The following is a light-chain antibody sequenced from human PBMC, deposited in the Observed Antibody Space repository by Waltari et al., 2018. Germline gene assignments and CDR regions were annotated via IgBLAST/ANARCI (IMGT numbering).Light chain of an antibody. CDR2: DVN. V-gene: IGLV2-14*03. CDR3: SSFTRTNSWV. CDR1: SSDVGGYNY. Sequence: HSPLAQPASVSGSPGQSITISCTGTSSDVGGYNYVSWYQQHPGKAPRLMIYDVNNRPSGVSNRFSVSKSGNTASLTISGLQAEDEADYYCSSFTRTNSWVFGGGTKLTVL. J-gene: IGLJ3*02.